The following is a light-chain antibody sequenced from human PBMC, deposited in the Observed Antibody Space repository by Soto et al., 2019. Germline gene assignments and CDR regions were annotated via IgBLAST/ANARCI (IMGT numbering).Light chain of an antibody. CDR2: GAS. Sequence: ETVMTQSPATLSVSPGERATLSCRASQSIGNYLAWFQQKPGQTPRLLIYGASTRATGVPVRFSGTGSGTEFTLTISSLQPDDSATYYCQQYQSYPWTFGQGTKVEIK. CDR1: QSIGNY. V-gene: IGKV3-15*01. CDR3: QQYQSYPWT. J-gene: IGKJ1*01.